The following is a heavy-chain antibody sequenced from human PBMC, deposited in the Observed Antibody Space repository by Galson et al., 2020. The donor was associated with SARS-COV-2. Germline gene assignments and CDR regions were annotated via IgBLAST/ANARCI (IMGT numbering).Heavy chain of an antibody. J-gene: IGHJ4*02. Sequence: SETLSLTCTVSGGSISSSIYFWGWIRPPPGKALQWIGTTYDSGSTYYDPSLNSRLTISVDTSNNQFSLKLSSVTAADTAVYYCARHGRGELLFPFDYWGQGILVTVSS. CDR2: TYDSGST. D-gene: IGHD1-26*01. V-gene: IGHV4-39*01. CDR3: ARHGRGELLFPFDY. CDR1: GGSISSSIYF.